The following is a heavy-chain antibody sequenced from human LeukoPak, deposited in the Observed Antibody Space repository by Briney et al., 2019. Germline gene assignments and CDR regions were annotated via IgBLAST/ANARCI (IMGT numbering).Heavy chain of an antibody. CDR2: VYTSGTT. J-gene: IGHJ4*02. V-gene: IGHV4-4*07. D-gene: IGHD2-21*01. CDR3: ARGPYCGGDCYFAY. Sequence: SETLSLTCTVSSGSISSYYWIWIRQPAGKGLEWIGRVYTSGTTNYNPSLKSRVTMPVDTSNNQFSLKLTSVTAADTAVYYCARGPYCGGDCYFAYWGQGTLVTVSS. CDR1: SGSISSYY.